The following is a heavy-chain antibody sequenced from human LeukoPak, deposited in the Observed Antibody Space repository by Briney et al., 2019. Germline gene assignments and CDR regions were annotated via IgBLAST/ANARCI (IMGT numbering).Heavy chain of an antibody. D-gene: IGHD3-16*01. V-gene: IGHV3-7*01. CDR1: GFSVSDYW. Sequence: PGGSLRLSCAASGFSVSDYWMTWVRQAPGKGLEWVANIKQDGSEKTYVDSVKGRFTLSRDNAKNSLYLQMNSLRDQNTAMYYCVRDGGTDCNFPSGQGTLVTVFS. CDR2: IKQDGSEK. CDR3: VRDGGTDCNFP. J-gene: IGHJ5*02.